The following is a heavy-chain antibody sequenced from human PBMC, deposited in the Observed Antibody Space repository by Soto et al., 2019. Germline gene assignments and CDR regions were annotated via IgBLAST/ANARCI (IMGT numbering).Heavy chain of an antibody. V-gene: IGHV4-61*05. D-gene: IGHD6-13*01. Sequence: PSETLSLTGTVSDSSIISSSYYWSWIRQPPGKGLEWIGYIYYSGSTNYNPSLKSRVTISVDTSKNQFSLKLSSVTAADTAVYYCARRYSSSFDYWGQGTLVTVSS. CDR2: IYYSGST. CDR1: DSSIISSSYY. CDR3: ARRYSSSFDY. J-gene: IGHJ4*02.